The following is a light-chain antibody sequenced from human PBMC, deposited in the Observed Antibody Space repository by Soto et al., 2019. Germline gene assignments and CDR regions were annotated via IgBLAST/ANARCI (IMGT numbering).Light chain of an antibody. CDR1: SSNIGSNY. Sequence: QSVLTQPPSASGTPGQRVTISCSGSSSNIGSNYVYWYQQLPGTAPKLLIYRNNQRPSGVPDRFSGSKSGTSASLAISGLRSEDEVDYYCAAPRDRLSGRYVFCSGT. V-gene: IGLV1-47*01. CDR3: AAPRDRLSGRYV. CDR2: RNN. J-gene: IGLJ1*01.